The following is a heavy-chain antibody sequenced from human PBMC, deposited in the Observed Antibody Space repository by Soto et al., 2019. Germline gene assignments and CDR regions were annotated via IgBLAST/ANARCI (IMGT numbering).Heavy chain of an antibody. CDR2: ISANNGNT. J-gene: IGHJ4*02. D-gene: IGHD2-8*01. Sequence: ASVKVSCKASGYTFTTFGISWVRQAPGQGLEWVGWISANNGNTKYSQKFQGRVSLTTETSASTAYMELRSLRSDDTAXSYXARSAPVETYAITPGEFWGQXTLVTVSS. CDR3: ARSAPVETYAITPGEF. V-gene: IGHV1-18*01. CDR1: GYTFTTFG.